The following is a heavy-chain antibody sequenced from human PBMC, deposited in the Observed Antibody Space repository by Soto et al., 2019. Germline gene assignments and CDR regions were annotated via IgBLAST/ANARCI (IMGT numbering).Heavy chain of an antibody. CDR1: GATFGFHW. CDR3: AKEGYCSSTSCHHAMDV. Sequence: PGGPLRLSWEASGATFGFHWMTWIRQAPGKALEWVANIKEDGTEKYYVDSVKGRFTISRDNSKNTLYLQMNSLRAEDTAVYYCAKEGYCSSTSCHHAMDVWGKGTTVTVSS. V-gene: IGHV3-7*01. CDR2: IKEDGTEK. D-gene: IGHD2-2*01. J-gene: IGHJ6*03.